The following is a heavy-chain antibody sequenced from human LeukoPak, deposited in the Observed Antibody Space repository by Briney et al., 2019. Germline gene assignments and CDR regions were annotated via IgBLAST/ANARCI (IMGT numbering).Heavy chain of an antibody. V-gene: IGHV3-23*01. CDR1: GFTFSSYS. CDR3: AKKIGDSGATDAFDI. D-gene: IGHD6-25*01. Sequence: GGSLRLSCAASGFTFSSYSMNWVRQAPGKGLEWVSGLSASGAYTYYADSVKGRFTISRDNYKNTLYMQMNSLRAEDTAVYYCAKKIGDSGATDAFDIWGQGTMVTVSS. CDR2: LSASGAYT. J-gene: IGHJ3*02.